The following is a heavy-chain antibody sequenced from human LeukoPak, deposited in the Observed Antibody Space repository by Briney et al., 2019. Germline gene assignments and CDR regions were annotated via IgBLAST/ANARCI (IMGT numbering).Heavy chain of an antibody. CDR3: ARPPPGYSSGWYALVDY. J-gene: IGHJ4*02. V-gene: IGHV3-64D*06. D-gene: IGHD6-19*01. CDR1: GFTFSSYA. Sequence: GGSLRLSCSASGFTFSSYAMHWGRQAPGKGLEYVSAISSNGGSTYYADSVKGRFTISRDNSKNTLYLQMSSLRAEDTAVYYCARPPPGYSSGWYALVDYWGQGTLVTVSS. CDR2: ISSNGGST.